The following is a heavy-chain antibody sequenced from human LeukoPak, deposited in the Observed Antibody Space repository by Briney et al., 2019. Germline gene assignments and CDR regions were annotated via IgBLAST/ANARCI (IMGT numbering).Heavy chain of an antibody. CDR2: ISGSGDST. J-gene: IGHJ4*02. V-gene: IGHV3-23*01. Sequence: GGSLRLSCAASGFTFSSYAMSWVRQAPGKGLEWISAISGSGDSTYYGDSVKGRFTISRDNSKNTLYLQMNSLRAEDTAVYYCAKTRPLDSSSWSHGDYWGQGTLVTVSS. D-gene: IGHD6-13*01. CDR3: AKTRPLDSSSWSHGDY. CDR1: GFTFSSYA.